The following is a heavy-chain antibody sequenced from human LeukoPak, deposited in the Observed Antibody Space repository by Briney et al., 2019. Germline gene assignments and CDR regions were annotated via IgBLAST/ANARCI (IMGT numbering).Heavy chain of an antibody. CDR1: GYSFTSYW. D-gene: IGHD6-19*01. J-gene: IGHJ4*02. CDR3: ATLPPTGYSSGWYGPAYYFDY. Sequence: GESLKISCKGSGYSFTSYWIGWVRQMPGKGLEWMGIIYPGDSDTRYSPSFRGQVTISADKSISTAYLQWSSLKASDTAMYYCATLPPTGYSSGWYGPAYYFDYWGQGTLVTVSS. V-gene: IGHV5-51*01. CDR2: IYPGDSDT.